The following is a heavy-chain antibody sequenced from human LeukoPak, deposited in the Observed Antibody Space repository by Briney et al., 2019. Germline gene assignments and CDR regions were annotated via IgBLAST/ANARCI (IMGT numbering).Heavy chain of an antibody. V-gene: IGHV3-9*01. Sequence: GGSLRLSCAASGFTFDDYAMHWVRQAPGKGLEWVSGISWNSGSIGYADSVKGRFTISRDNAKNSLYLQMNSLRAEDTALYYCAKDNRSVSRRRGYYYYYGMDVWGQGTTVTVSS. CDR1: GFTFDDYA. D-gene: IGHD3-10*01. J-gene: IGHJ6*02. CDR2: ISWNSGSI. CDR3: AKDNRSVSRRRGYYYYYGMDV.